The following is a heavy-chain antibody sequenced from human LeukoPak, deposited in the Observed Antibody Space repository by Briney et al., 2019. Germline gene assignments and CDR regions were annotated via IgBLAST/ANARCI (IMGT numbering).Heavy chain of an antibody. V-gene: IGHV3-7*01. D-gene: IGHD1-26*01. Sequence: PGGSLRLSCAASGFTFSNYWMSWVRQAPGKGLEWLAITRQDGGERYYVDSVKGRFTISRDNAKNSLYLQMNSLRADDTAVYYCVRDKVSGCSYGSVFDYWGQKTLVTVSS. J-gene: IGHJ4*02. CDR3: VRDKVSGCSYGSVFDY. CDR2: TRQDGGER. CDR1: GFTFSNYW.